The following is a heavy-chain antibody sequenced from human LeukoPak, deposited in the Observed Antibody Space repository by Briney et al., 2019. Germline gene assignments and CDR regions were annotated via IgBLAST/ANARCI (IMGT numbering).Heavy chain of an antibody. J-gene: IGHJ4*02. D-gene: IGHD6-13*01. CDR3: AIAIAAAGIFDY. CDR1: GFTFSSYA. V-gene: IGHV3-23*01. CDR2: VSGSGGST. Sequence: GSLRLSCAASGFTFSSYAMSWVRQAPGKGLEWVSAVSGSGGSTYYADSVKGRFTISRDNSKNTLYLQMNSLRAEDTAVYYCAIAIAAAGIFDYWGQGTLVTVSS.